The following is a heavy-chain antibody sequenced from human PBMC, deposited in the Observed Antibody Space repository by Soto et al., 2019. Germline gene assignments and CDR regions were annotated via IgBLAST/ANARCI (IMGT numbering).Heavy chain of an antibody. Sequence: QVQLQQSGPGLVKPSQTLSLTCDISGDSVSSNSAAWNWIRQTPSRGLEWLGRTYYRSKWYINYAVSVRSRITVNPDTSKNQFSLQLHSVTPEDTAVYYCARGSWDEVTGPYYMDVWGKGTTVTVSS. CDR1: GDSVSSNSAA. V-gene: IGHV6-1*01. D-gene: IGHD1-26*01. J-gene: IGHJ6*03. CDR3: ARGSWDEVTGPYYMDV. CDR2: TYYRSKWYI.